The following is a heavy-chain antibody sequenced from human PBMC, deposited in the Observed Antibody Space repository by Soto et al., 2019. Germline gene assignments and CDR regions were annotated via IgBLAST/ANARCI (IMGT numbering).Heavy chain of an antibody. CDR2: VYYTGTT. J-gene: IGHJ5*02. CDR1: GGSIDSYY. D-gene: IGHD3-22*01. CDR3: ARLGGYYQSLDT. V-gene: IGHV4-59*08. Sequence: QVQLQESGPGLVKPSETLSLTCTVSGGSIDSYYWTWIRQPPGKGLEWIGYVYYTGTTTYSPSLKRRVXXXVXXTMTQISLKLSSVTAADTAFYYCARLGGYYQSLDTWGQGTLVTVSS.